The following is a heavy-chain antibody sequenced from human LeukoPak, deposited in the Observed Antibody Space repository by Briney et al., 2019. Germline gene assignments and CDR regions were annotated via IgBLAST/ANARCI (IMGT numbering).Heavy chain of an antibody. J-gene: IGHJ4*02. CDR1: GGTFSSYA. CDR2: IIPIFVTA. Sequence: SVKVSCKASGGTFSSYAISWVRQAPGQGLEWMGGIIPIFVTANYAQKFQGRVTITSDESTSTAYMELSRLRSEDTAVYYCARVKESGYCSGGSCYGRRVSFDYWGQGTLVTVSS. D-gene: IGHD2-15*01. CDR3: ARVKESGYCSGGSCYGRRVSFDY. V-gene: IGHV1-69*13.